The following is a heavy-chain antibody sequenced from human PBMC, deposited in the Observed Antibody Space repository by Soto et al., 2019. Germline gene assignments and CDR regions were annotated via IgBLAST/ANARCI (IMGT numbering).Heavy chain of an antibody. D-gene: IGHD1-1*01. Sequence: SETLSLTCSVSGDAISSPSYYLGWIRQPPGKGLEWIGSIYYSGNTYYNPSLKSRVTIFVATSRNKFSLKVNSVTAADTAVYFCVRLPGIQNCRRDYRGQATMVAV. CDR2: IYYSGNT. CDR3: VRLPGIQNCRRDY. CDR1: GDAISSPSYY. V-gene: IGHV4-39*01. J-gene: IGHJ4*02.